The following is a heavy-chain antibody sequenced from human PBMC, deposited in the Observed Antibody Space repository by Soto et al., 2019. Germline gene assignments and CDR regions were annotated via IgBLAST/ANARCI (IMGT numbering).Heavy chain of an antibody. Sequence: LSLTCSVSGDSISNSRFYWAWIRQPPGEGLEWIGSIYHTGNAYYNPSLKSRVTISVDTSKNQFSLKLTSVTAADAALYYCARDFFDSSDYNTNWFDPWGQGTLVTVSS. CDR1: GDSISNSRFY. CDR2: IYHTGNA. V-gene: IGHV4-39*01. J-gene: IGHJ5*02. D-gene: IGHD3-22*01. CDR3: ARDFFDSSDYNTNWFDP.